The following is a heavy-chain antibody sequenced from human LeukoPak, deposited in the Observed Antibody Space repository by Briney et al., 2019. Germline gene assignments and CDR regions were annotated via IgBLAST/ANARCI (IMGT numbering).Heavy chain of an antibody. J-gene: IGHJ3*02. CDR3: ATSIAARPPGAFGI. CDR1: GFTFSSYS. D-gene: IGHD6-6*01. Sequence: GGSLRLSCAASGFTFSSYSMNWVRQAPGKGLEWVSYISSSSSTIYYADSVKGRFTISRDNAKNSLYLQMNSLRAEDTAVYYCATSIAARPPGAFGIWGQGTMVTVSS. V-gene: IGHV3-48*01. CDR2: ISSSSSTI.